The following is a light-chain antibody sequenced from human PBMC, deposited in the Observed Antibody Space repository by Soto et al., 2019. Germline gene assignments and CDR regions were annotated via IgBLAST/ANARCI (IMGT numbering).Light chain of an antibody. CDR2: DVS. CDR1: SSDVGGYNY. J-gene: IGLJ2*01. Sequence: QPSPLSWSPGPSVPPSRPGNSSDVGGYNYVSWYQQHPGKAPKLMIYDVSNRPSGVSNRFSGSKSGNTASLTISGLQAEDEADYYCSSYTSSSVVFGGGTKVTVL. V-gene: IGLV2-14*01. CDR3: SSYTSSSVV.